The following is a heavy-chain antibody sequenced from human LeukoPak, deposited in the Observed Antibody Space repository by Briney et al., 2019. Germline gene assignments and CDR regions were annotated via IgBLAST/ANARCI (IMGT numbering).Heavy chain of an antibody. J-gene: IGHJ4*02. CDR1: GFTVTSNY. V-gene: IGHV3-66*01. CDR2: IYRGGST. D-gene: IGHD3-22*01. CDR3: ARERFYYYDSSDYYGIFDY. Sequence: GGSLRLSCAASGFTVTSNYMSWVRQAPGKGLEWVSVIYRGGSTYYADSVKGRFTISRDNSKNTLYLQMNSLRAEDTAVYYCARERFYYYDSSDYYGIFDYWGQGTRVTVSS.